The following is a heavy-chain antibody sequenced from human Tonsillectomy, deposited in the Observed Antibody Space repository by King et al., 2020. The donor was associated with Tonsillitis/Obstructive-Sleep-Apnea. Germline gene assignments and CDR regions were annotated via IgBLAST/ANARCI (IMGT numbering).Heavy chain of an antibody. Sequence: VQLVESGGGVVQPGRSLRLSCAASGFTFSSYGMHWVRQAPGKGLEWVAVIWYDGSNKYYADSVKGRFTISRDNSKNTLYLQMNSLRAEDTAVYYCARDREKPSGYLTLYDMDVWGKGTPGTVSS. D-gene: IGHD3-22*01. CDR1: GFTFSSYG. CDR3: ARDREKPSGYLTLYDMDV. J-gene: IGHJ6*03. CDR2: IWYDGSNK. V-gene: IGHV3-33*01.